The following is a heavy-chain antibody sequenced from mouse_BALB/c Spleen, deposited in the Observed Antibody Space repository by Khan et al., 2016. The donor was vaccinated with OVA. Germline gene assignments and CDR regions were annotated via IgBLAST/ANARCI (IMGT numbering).Heavy chain of an antibody. J-gene: IGHJ3*01. CDR2: IDPANGNT. CDR3: ARDYWDVFAY. Sequence: VQLQQSGAELVKPGASVKLSCTASGFNIKDTYMHWVKKRPEQGLEWIGRIDPANGNTKYDPKFQGKATITADTSSNTAYLQLSTLTSEDTAVYYCARDYWDVFAYWGQGTLVTGSA. D-gene: IGHD4-1*01. CDR1: GFNIKDTY. V-gene: IGHV14-3*02.